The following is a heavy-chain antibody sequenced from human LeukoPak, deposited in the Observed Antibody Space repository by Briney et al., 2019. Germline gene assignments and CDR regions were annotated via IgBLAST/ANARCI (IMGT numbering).Heavy chain of an antibody. D-gene: IGHD3-3*01. V-gene: IGHV3-7*01. CDR1: GFTFSSYW. CDR2: IKQDGSEK. CDR3: ARDYAYYDFWSAYYDQGVFDY. Sequence: GGSLRLSCAASGFTFSSYWMSWVRQAPGKGLEWVANIKQDGSEKYYVDSVKGRFTISRDNAKNSLYLQMNSLRAEDTAVYYCARDYAYYDFWSAYYDQGVFDYWGQGTLVTVSS. J-gene: IGHJ4*02.